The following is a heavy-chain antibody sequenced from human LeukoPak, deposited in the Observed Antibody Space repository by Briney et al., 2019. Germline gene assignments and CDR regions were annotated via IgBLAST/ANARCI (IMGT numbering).Heavy chain of an antibody. CDR1: GGSISSGSYY. Sequence: PSQTLSLTCTVSGGSISSGSYYWSWIRQPAAKGLEWIGRIYTSGSTNYNPSLKSRVTISVDTSKNPFSLKLSSVTAADTAVYYCARGPGPGSGSYRFDYWGQGTLVTVSS. CDR2: IYTSGST. D-gene: IGHD3-10*01. CDR3: ARGPGPGSGSYRFDY. J-gene: IGHJ4*02. V-gene: IGHV4-61*02.